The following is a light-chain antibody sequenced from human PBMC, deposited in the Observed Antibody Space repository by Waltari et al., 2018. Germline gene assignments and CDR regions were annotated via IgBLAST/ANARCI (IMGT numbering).Light chain of an antibody. CDR2: AAS. CDR3: LQHNSYPLT. Sequence: IQMTQSPSSLSASVGDTVTITCRASQGISGYLNWFQQTPGKAPKLLIYAASSLESGVPSRFSGSGSGTEFTLTISSLQPEDFAAYYCLQHNSYPLTFGGGTKVEIK. CDR1: QGISGY. J-gene: IGKJ4*01. V-gene: IGKV1-17*01.